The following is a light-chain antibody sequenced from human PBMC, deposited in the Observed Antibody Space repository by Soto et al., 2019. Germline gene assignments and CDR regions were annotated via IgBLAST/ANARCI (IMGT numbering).Light chain of an antibody. CDR1: SSDVGGYNY. CDR2: EVS. CDR3: SSYTSSSTLYV. V-gene: IGLV2-14*01. J-gene: IGLJ1*01. Sequence: QSVLTQPASVSGSPGQSITISCTGTSSDVGGYNYVSWYQQHPGKAPKLMIYEVSNRPSGVSNRFSGSRSGNTASLTISGLQAEDEADYYCSSYTSSSTLYVCGTGTKLTVL.